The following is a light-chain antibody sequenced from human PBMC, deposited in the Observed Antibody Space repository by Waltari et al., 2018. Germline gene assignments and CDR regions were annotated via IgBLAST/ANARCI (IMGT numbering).Light chain of an antibody. Sequence: DIVMTQSPDSLAVSLGERATINCKSSQIVLYSSNNKNHLAWYQQKQGQPPKLLVYWASTRESGVPDRFSGSGSGTDFTLTISSLQAEDVAVYYCQQYYSLPWTFGQGTKVEIK. CDR3: QQYYSLPWT. J-gene: IGKJ1*01. CDR2: WAS. V-gene: IGKV4-1*01. CDR1: QIVLYSSNNKNH.